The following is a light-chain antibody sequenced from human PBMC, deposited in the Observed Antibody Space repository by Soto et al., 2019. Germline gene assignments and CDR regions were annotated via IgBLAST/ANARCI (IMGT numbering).Light chain of an antibody. J-gene: IGLJ1*01. Sequence: QSVLTQPPSASGSPGQSVTISCTGTSSDVGGYNYVSWYQQHPGKAPKVIIYEVSKRPSGVPDRFSGSKSGSTASLTVSGLQAEDEADYYCSSYASSSTQVFGTGTKVTVL. V-gene: IGLV2-8*01. CDR2: EVS. CDR3: SSYASSSTQV. CDR1: SSDVGGYNY.